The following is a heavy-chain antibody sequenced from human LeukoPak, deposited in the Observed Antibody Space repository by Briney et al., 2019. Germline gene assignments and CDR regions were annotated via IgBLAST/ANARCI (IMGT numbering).Heavy chain of an antibody. J-gene: IGHJ3*02. Sequence: PGGSLRLSCAASGFTVSSNYMSWVRQAPGKGLEWVSVIYSGGSTYYADSVKGRFTISRDNPKNTLYLQMNSLRAEDTAVYYCAKDSRSRNGIYDPFDIWGQGTVVTVSS. CDR1: GFTVSSNY. CDR2: IYSGGST. D-gene: IGHD2-8*01. CDR3: AKDSRSRNGIYDPFDI. V-gene: IGHV3-53*01.